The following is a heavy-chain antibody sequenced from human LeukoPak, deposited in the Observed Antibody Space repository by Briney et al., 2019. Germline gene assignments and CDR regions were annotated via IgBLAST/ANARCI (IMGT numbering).Heavy chain of an antibody. D-gene: IGHD3-3*01. CDR1: GFTFSSYA. CDR2: ISGSGGST. J-gene: IGHJ4*02. V-gene: IGHV3-23*01. Sequence: GGSPRLSCAASGFTFSSYAMSWVRQAPGKGLEWVSAISGSGGSTYYADSVKGRFTISRDNSKNTLYLQMNSLRAEDTAVYYCAKPSYYDFWSGYSDLDYWGQGTLVTVSS. CDR3: AKPSYYDFWSGYSDLDY.